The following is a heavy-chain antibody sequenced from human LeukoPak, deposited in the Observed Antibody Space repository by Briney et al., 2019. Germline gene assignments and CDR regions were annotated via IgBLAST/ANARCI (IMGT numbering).Heavy chain of an antibody. D-gene: IGHD3-22*01. J-gene: IGHJ6*03. Sequence: PGGSLRLSCAASGFTFSNAWMSWIRQPAGKGLEWIGHIYTSGSTNYNPSLKSRVTISVDTSKNQFSLKLSSVTAADTAVYYCARDVVLIKPNPLLSHYYMDVWGKGTTVTISS. CDR2: IYTSGST. V-gene: IGHV4-4*07. CDR3: ARDVVLIKPNPLLSHYYMDV. CDR1: GFTFSNAW.